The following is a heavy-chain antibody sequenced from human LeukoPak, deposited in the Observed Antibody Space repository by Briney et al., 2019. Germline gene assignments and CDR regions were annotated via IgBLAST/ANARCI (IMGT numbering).Heavy chain of an antibody. Sequence: GGTLRLSCAASGFTFSSYGMSWVRQAPGKGLEWVSAISGSGGSTYYADSVKGRFTISRDNAKNSLYLQMNSLRAEDTAVYYCARGIGSSSWPLALWGQGTLVIVSS. CDR2: ISGSGGST. J-gene: IGHJ4*02. CDR3: ARGIGSSSWPLAL. CDR1: GFTFSSYG. D-gene: IGHD6-13*01. V-gene: IGHV3-23*01.